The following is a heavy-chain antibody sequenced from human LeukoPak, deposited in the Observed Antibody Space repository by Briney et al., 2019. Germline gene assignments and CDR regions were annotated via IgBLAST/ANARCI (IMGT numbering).Heavy chain of an antibody. CDR1: GYSSTSHY. CDR3: VRDNSVGDVAWWFDP. V-gene: IGHV1-46*01. J-gene: IGHJ5*02. CDR2: INPSGSST. D-gene: IGHD1-26*01. Sequence: ASVKVSCKASGYSSTSHYMHWVRQAPGQGLEWLGLINPSGSSTLYAQKFQGRVTMTRDMSTTTDYMELSSLRSEDTAVYYCVRDNSVGDVAWWFDPWGQGTLVTVSS.